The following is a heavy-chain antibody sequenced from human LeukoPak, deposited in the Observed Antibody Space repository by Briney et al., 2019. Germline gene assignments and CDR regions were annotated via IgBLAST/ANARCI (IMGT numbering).Heavy chain of an antibody. J-gene: IGHJ4*02. CDR2: ISAYNGNT. CDR3: ARDQDCSSTSCYTYYFDY. Sequence: GASVKVSCKASGYTFTSYGISWVRQAPGQGLEWMGWISAYNGNTNYAQKLQGRVTMTTDTSTSTAYMELRSLRSDDTAVYYCARDQDCSSTSCYTYYFDYWGQGTLVTVSP. D-gene: IGHD2-2*01. V-gene: IGHV1-18*01. CDR1: GYTFTSYG.